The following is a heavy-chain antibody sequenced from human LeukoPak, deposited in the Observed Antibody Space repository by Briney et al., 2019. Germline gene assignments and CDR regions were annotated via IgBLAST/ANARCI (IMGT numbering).Heavy chain of an antibody. V-gene: IGHV3-64*04. CDR3: AGNYGPYYFDY. CDR2: ISSNGGNT. J-gene: IGHJ4*02. CDR1: GFTFSSYA. D-gene: IGHD3-10*01. Sequence: PGGSLRLSCSASGFTFSSYAMHWVRQAPGKGLQYVSGISSNGGNTYHADSVKGRFTISRDNSKNTLYLQMNSLRAEDTAVYYCAGNYGPYYFDYWGQGTLVTVSS.